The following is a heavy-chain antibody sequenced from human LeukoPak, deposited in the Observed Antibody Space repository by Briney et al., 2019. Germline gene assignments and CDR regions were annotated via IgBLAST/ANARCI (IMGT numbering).Heavy chain of an antibody. CDR2: INHSGST. CDR3: ASSAVGATQDYFDY. D-gene: IGHD1-26*01. Sequence: SETLSLTCAVYGGSFSGYYWSWIRQPPGKGLEWIGEINHSGSTNYNPSLKSRVTISVDTSKNRFSLKLSSVTAADTAVYYCASSAVGATQDYFDYWGQGTLVTVSS. CDR1: GGSFSGYY. V-gene: IGHV4-34*01. J-gene: IGHJ4*02.